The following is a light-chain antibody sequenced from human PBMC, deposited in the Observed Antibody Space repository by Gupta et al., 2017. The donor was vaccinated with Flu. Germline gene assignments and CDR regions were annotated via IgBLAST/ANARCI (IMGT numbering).Light chain of an antibody. CDR3: QVWDSSSDHVV. CDR1: NIGTKS. Sequence: SYVLTQPPSVSVAPRQTARITCGGDNIGTKSVHWYQQKPGQAPILVVFNDSDRPSGIPERFSGSNSGNTATLTISGVEGGDEADYYCQVWDSSSDHVVYGGGTKLTVL. V-gene: IGLV3-21*02. CDR2: NDS. J-gene: IGLJ2*01.